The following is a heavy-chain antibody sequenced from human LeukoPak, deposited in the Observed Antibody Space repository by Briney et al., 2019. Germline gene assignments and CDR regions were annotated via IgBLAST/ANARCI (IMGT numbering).Heavy chain of an antibody. D-gene: IGHD3-22*01. CDR3: AKDSHFYDSSGYYYGWFDP. Sequence: GSLRLSCAASGFTFSSYAMSWVRQAPGKGLEWVSAISGSGGSTYYADSVKGRFTISRDNSKNTLYLQMNSLRAEDTAVYYCAKDSHFYDSSGYYYGWFDPWGQGTLVTVSS. CDR1: GFTFSSYA. V-gene: IGHV3-23*01. J-gene: IGHJ5*02. CDR2: ISGSGGST.